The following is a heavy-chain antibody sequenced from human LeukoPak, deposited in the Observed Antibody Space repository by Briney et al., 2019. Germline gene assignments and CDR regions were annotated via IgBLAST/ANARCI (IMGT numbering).Heavy chain of an antibody. D-gene: IGHD1-7*01. CDR2: ISGNSGSI. Sequence: GRSLRLSCAAPGFTFDDYAMHWVRQAPGKGLGWVSGISGNSGSIGYADSVKGRFTISRDNAKNSLYLQMNSLRAEDTALYYCAKDMGLELRGLFYYWGQGTLVTVSS. V-gene: IGHV3-9*01. J-gene: IGHJ4*02. CDR1: GFTFDDYA. CDR3: AKDMGLELRGLFYY.